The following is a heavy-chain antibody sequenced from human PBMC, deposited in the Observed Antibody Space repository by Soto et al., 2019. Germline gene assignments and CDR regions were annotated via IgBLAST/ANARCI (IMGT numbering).Heavy chain of an antibody. CDR3: ARDRLPGTGYSDFWGDGSRWFDP. CDR1: GYSFSSYG. J-gene: IGHJ5*02. D-gene: IGHD3-3*01. V-gene: IGHV1-18*04. Sequence: QIQLVQSGGEVRQPGASVRLSCKTSGYSFSSYGINWLRQAPGQGLEWMGWISGYNGDTNIAQNLKGQLTISTDALTTKAYMDLASLKSDDTAVYFCARDRLPGTGYSDFWGDGSRWFDPWGQGTLVAVSS. CDR2: ISGYNGDT.